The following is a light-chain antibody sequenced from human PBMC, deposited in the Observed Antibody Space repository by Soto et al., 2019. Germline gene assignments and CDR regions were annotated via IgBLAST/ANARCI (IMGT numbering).Light chain of an antibody. J-gene: IGLJ3*02. CDR2: DVT. CDR1: SNDVGGYDY. V-gene: IGLV2-11*01. Sequence: QSVLTQPRSVSGSPGQSVTISCTGTSNDVGGYDYVSWHQQHPGKAPQLMIYDVTKRPSGVPDRFSGSKSGNTASLIISGLQADDEADYYCCSYAGSYTWVFGGGTKLTVL. CDR3: CSYAGSYTWV.